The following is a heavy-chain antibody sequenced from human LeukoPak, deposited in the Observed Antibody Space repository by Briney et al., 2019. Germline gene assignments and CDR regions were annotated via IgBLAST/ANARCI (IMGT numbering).Heavy chain of an antibody. CDR2: ISAYNGNT. CDR1: GYTFTSYG. CDR3: ARAIVLMVYSDFDY. Sequence: GASVKVSCKASGYTFTSYGISLVRQAPGQGLEWMGWISAYNGNTNYAQKLQGRVTMTTDTSTSTAYMELRSLRSDDTAVYYCARAIVLMVYSDFDYWGQGTLVTVSS. V-gene: IGHV1-18*01. J-gene: IGHJ4*02. D-gene: IGHD2-8*01.